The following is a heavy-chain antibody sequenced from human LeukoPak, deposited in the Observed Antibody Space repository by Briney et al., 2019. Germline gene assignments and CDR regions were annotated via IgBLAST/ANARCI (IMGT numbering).Heavy chain of an antibody. V-gene: IGHV1-46*01. J-gene: IGHJ3*02. D-gene: IGHD1-7*01. Sequence: AALKVSCKASGYSFTSYYMHWVRHTPDQGLEWMLIINPSGGTTSYAQKFQGRVTVTRDTSTGTVYMELSSLRSEDTAVYYCASTITGTTYDAFDIWGQGTMVTVSS. CDR3: ASTITGTTYDAFDI. CDR2: INPSGGTT. CDR1: GYSFTSYY.